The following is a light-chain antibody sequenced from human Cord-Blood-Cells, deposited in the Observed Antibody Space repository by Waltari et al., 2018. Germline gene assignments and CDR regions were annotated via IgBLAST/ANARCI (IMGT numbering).Light chain of an antibody. CDR2: RGS. Sequence: SYDLTQPLSVSVALGQTARPTSGENNIGSKNVHWYQEKPGQAPVLVIYRGSNRPSGITARLSVPKSVKAATRPISRAQGEGEADYCCQVCDSSTYVVLGAGTKLTVL. CDR1: NIGSKN. V-gene: IGLV3-9*01. CDR3: QVCDSSTYVV. J-gene: IGLJ2*01.